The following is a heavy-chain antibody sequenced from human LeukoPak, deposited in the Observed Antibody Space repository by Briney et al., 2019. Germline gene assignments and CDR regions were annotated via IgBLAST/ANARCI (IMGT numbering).Heavy chain of an antibody. CDR1: GGSISSSSYY. CDR3: AVTAMVRKTGPTQFDY. V-gene: IGHV4-39*07. D-gene: IGHD5-18*01. Sequence: SETLSLTSTVSGGSISSSSYYWGWIRQPPGNGLEWIGSIYYSGSTYYNPSLKSRVTISVDTSKNQFSLKLSSVTAADTAAYYCAVTAMVRKTGPTQFDYWGQGTLVTVSS. J-gene: IGHJ4*02. CDR2: IYYSGST.